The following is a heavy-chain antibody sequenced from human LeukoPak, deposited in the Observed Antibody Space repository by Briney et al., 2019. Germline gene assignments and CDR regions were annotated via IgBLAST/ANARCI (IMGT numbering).Heavy chain of an antibody. V-gene: IGHV3-21*01. D-gene: IGHD2-15*01. CDR3: ARGPSVVVAATGFYYYYYMDV. J-gene: IGHJ6*03. CDR2: ISSSSSYI. Sequence: GGSLRLSCAASGFTFSSYSMNWVRQAPGKGLERVSSISSSSSYIYYADSVKGRFTISRDNAKNSLYLQMNSLRAEDTAVYYCARGPSVVVAATGFYYYYYMDVWGKGTTVTVSS. CDR1: GFTFSSYS.